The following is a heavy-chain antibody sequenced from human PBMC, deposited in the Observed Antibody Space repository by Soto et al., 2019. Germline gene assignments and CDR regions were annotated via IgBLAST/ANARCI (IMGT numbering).Heavy chain of an antibody. D-gene: IGHD3-16*01. Sequence: PSETLSLTCTVSGGSIFSHLWSWIRQPPGKGLEWIGYVFHSGSTTHNPSLKSRVTISLDTSQNQVSLQLRSVTAADTAVYYCAREGPLSGDAFDIWGRGTKVTVSS. V-gene: IGHV4-59*11. CDR2: VFHSGST. J-gene: IGHJ3*02. CDR1: GGSIFSHL. CDR3: AREGPLSGDAFDI.